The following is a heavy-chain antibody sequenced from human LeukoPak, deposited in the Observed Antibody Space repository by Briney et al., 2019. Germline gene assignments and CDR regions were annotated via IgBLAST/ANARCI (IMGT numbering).Heavy chain of an antibody. CDR2: ISSSGDII. CDR3: AKDRPKYHESNGHYYRRNGDY. V-gene: IGHV3-23*01. CDR1: GFTFHNYA. D-gene: IGHD3-22*01. J-gene: IGHJ4*02. Sequence: GGSLRLSCAASGFTFHNYAMSWVRQAPGKGLEWVSAISSSGDIIFYADSVKGRFTISRDNSRYTLYLQMNSLRAEDAAMYYCAKDRPKYHESNGHYYRRNGDYWGQGTLVTVSS.